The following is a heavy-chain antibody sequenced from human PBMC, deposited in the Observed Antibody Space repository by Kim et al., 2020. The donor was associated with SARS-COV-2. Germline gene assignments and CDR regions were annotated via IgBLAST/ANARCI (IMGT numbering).Heavy chain of an antibody. V-gene: IGHV1-2*02. J-gene: IGHJ4*02. CDR1: GYSFSDNI. CDR2: MYSKTGDT. CDR3: VRDLKSTANWEFDY. D-gene: IGHD1-1*01. Sequence: ASVKVSCKASGYSFSDNIIHWVRQAPGHGLEWLGWMYSKTGDTKYTQRFQDRVTLTRDMSINTAYMELSGLRSDDTAIYYCVRDLKSTANWEFDYWGQGTLVTVSS.